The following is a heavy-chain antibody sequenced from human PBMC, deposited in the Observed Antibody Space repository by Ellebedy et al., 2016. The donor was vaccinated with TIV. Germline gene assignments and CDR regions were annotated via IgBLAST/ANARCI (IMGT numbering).Heavy chain of an antibody. CDR1: GGTFSSYG. V-gene: IGHV1-69*10. Sequence: AASVQVSCKASGGTFSSYGISWVRQAPGQGLAWMGGIIPILGNANYAQKFQGRVTITADESTRTAYMELSSLRSEDTAVYYCARVGKYYGGNPSYYFDYWGQGTLVTVSS. D-gene: IGHD4-23*01. J-gene: IGHJ4*02. CDR2: IIPILGNA. CDR3: ARVGKYYGGNPSYYFDY.